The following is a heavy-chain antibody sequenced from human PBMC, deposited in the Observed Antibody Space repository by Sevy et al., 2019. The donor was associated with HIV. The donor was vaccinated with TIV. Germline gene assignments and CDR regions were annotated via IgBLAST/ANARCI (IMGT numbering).Heavy chain of an antibody. CDR3: SRKKAVADLYFDY. CDR1: GFTFSSFG. V-gene: IGHV3-23*01. J-gene: IGHJ4*02. CDR2: ITVSGGKR. Sequence: GGSLRLSCAASGFTFSSFGMNWVRQAPGKGLEWVSAITVSGGKRYFADSVKGRFTISRDNSRNTLYLQMKSLRAEDTAVYYCSRKKAVADLYFDYWGQGTLVTVSS. D-gene: IGHD6-19*01.